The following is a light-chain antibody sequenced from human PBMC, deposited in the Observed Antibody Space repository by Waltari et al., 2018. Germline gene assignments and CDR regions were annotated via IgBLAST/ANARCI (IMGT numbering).Light chain of an antibody. CDR2: GAS. J-gene: IGKJ1*01. CDR1: QSVSSN. Sequence: EIVMTQSPATLSVSPGERATLSCRASQSVSSNLAWYQQKPGPAPRLLIYGASTKATGIPARFSGSGSGTEFTLPISSLQSEDFAVYYCQQYNNWPPTFGQGTKVEIK. CDR3: QQYNNWPPT. V-gene: IGKV3-15*01.